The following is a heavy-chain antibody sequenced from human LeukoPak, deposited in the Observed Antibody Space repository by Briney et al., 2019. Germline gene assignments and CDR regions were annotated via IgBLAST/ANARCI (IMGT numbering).Heavy chain of an antibody. V-gene: IGHV4-34*01. Sequence: SETLSLTCAVYGGSFSGYYWSWICQPPGKGLEWIGEINHSGSTNYNPSFKSRVTISVDTSKNQFSLKLSSVTAADTAVYYCARGRITMVRGVITGARGGWFDPWGQGTLVTVSS. CDR1: GGSFSGYY. CDR2: INHSGST. J-gene: IGHJ5*02. D-gene: IGHD3-10*01. CDR3: ARGRITMVRGVITGARGGWFDP.